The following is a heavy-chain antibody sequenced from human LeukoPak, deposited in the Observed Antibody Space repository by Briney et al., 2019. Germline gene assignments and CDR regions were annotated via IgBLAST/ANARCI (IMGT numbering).Heavy chain of an antibody. D-gene: IGHD5-18*01. CDR1: GDSFNRFA. J-gene: IGHJ4*02. CDR2: IMPTLGIT. CDR3: ARGHTDSIHY. Sequence: ASVKVSCKPSGDSFNRFAVNWVRQAPGQGLEWTGRIMPTLGITNYAKEFQARVTITADISPSAAYMELKNLTSLDTAVYYCARGHTDSIHYWGQGTQVTVSS. V-gene: IGHV1-69*04.